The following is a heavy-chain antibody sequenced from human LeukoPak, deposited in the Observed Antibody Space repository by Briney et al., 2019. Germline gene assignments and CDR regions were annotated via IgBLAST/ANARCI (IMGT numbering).Heavy chain of an antibody. CDR1: GGSFSGYY. D-gene: IGHD3/OR15-3a*01. CDR3: ARPVDYYFDY. V-gene: IGHV4-34*01. J-gene: IGHJ4*02. CDR2: INHSGST. Sequence: SETLSLTCAVYGGSFSGYYWSWIRQPPGKGLEWIGEINHSGSTNYNPSLKSRVTISVDTSKNQFSLKLSSVTAADTAVYYCARPVDYYFDYWGQGTLVTVSS.